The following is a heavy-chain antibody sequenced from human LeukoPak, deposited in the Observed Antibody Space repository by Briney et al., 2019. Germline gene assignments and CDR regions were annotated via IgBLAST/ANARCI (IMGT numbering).Heavy chain of an antibody. J-gene: IGHJ3*02. CDR3: AKDGGSDPGSFDI. CDR1: GFTFTGHS. CDR2: VADDEKTI. D-gene: IGHD3-16*01. Sequence: GGSLRLSCVASGFTFTGHSMHWVRQAPGKGLEWVAVVADDEKTIFYADSLKGRFTVSRDNSKNTVYLQMNSLRAEDTAVYYCAKDGGSDPGSFDIWGQGTMVTVSS. V-gene: IGHV3-30*04.